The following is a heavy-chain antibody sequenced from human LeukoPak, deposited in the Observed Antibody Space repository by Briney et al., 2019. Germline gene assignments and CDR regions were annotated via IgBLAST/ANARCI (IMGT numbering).Heavy chain of an antibody. CDR3: ARDYSGWYSFDY. V-gene: IGHV1-18*01. CDR1: GYSLSDLS. CDR2: ISAYNGNT. J-gene: IGHJ4*02. D-gene: IGHD6-19*01. Sequence: ASVKVSCKVSGYSLSDLSVNWVRQAPGQGLEWMGWISAYNGNTNYAQKLQGRVTMTTDTSTSTAYMELRSLRSDDTAVYYCARDYSGWYSFDYWGQGTLVTVSS.